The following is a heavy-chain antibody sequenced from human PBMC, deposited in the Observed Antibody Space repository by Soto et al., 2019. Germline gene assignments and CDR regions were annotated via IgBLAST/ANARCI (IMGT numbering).Heavy chain of an antibody. V-gene: IGHV4-39*02. CDR2: IYYTGTT. J-gene: IGHJ5*02. CDR3: ARRGSSINWFDP. D-gene: IGHD6-13*01. Sequence: QLQLQESGPGLVKPSETLSLTCTVSGGSISSNKYHWGWIRQAPGKGLEWIGTIYYTGTTYYNPSLKGRVTISVDTSKNHFSLKLSSVTAADTAVYYCARRGSSINWFDPWGQGTLVTVSS. CDR1: GGSISSNKYH.